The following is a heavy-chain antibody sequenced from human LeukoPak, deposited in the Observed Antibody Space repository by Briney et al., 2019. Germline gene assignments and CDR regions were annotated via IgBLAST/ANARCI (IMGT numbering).Heavy chain of an antibody. CDR1: GGTFSSYA. D-gene: IGHD3-3*01. CDR3: ARNAIFGVVGYNWFDP. Sequence: ASVKVSCKASGGTFSSYAISWVRQAPGQGLEWMGGIIPIFGTANYAQKFQGRVTITTDESTSTAYMELSSLRSEDTAVYYCARNAIFGVVGYNWFDPWGQGTLVTVSP. V-gene: IGHV1-69*05. J-gene: IGHJ5*02. CDR2: IIPIFGTA.